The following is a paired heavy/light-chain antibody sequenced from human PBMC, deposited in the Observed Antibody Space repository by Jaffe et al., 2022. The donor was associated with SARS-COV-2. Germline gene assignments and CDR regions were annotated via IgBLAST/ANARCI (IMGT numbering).Heavy chain of an antibody. Sequence: QVQLVQSGSELKKPGASVKVSCKASGYTFSRHAINWVRQAPGQGLEWMGWIDTNTGNPTYAQGFTGRIVFSLDTSVTTAYLQISSLKVEDTAVYYCARDLSNSWPAWEYWGQGTLVTVSS. D-gene: IGHD6-13*01. CDR1: GYTFSRHA. J-gene: IGHJ4*02. V-gene: IGHV7-4-1*02. CDR3: ARDLSNSWPAWEY. CDR2: IDTNTGNP.
Light chain of an antibody. CDR2: AAS. V-gene: IGKV1-39*01. CDR1: QSISNY. J-gene: IGKJ1*01. CDR3: QQSYTTRT. Sequence: DIQMTQSPSSMSASVGDRVTITCRASQSISNYVNWYQQKPGKAPKLLIYAASSLQSGVPSRFSGSGSGTDFTLTISSLQPEDFASYHCQQSYTTRTFGQGTRVEIK.